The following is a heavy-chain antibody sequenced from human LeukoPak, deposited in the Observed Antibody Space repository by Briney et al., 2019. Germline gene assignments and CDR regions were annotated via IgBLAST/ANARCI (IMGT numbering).Heavy chain of an antibody. CDR1: GGSISSYY. CDR3: ARDASAAGTGNFDY. Sequence: PSETLSLTCTVSGGSISSYYWSWIRQPPGKGLEWIGYIYYSGSTYYNPSLKSRVTISVDTSKNQFSLKLSSVTAADTAVYYCARDASAAGTGNFDYWGQGTLVTVSS. V-gene: IGHV4-59*12. J-gene: IGHJ4*02. CDR2: IYYSGST. D-gene: IGHD6-13*01.